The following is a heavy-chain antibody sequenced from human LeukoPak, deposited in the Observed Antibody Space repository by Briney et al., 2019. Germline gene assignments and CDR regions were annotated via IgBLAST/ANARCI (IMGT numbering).Heavy chain of an antibody. CDR1: GFTFDDYA. V-gene: IGHV3-9*03. D-gene: IGHD5-24*01. CDR3: AKVRVTIELPEGLDI. J-gene: IGHJ3*02. CDR2: VSWNSGSI. Sequence: GRSLRLSCAASGFTFDDYAMHWVRQAPGKGLDWVSWVSWNSGSIDYEASVKGRVTISRDNSKNSLYLQMNSLRAEDMALYYCAKVRVTIELPEGLDIWGQGTMVTVSS.